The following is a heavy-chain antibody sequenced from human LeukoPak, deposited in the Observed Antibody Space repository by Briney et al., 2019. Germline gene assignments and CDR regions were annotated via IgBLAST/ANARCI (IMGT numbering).Heavy chain of an antibody. V-gene: IGHV3-21*01. CDR3: ARDGLYSSSWDLDY. Sequence: GGSLRLSCAASGFTFSSYSMNWVRQAPGKGLEWVSSISSSSSYIYYADSVKGRFTISRDNAKNSLYLQMNSLRAEDTAVSYCARDGLYSSSWDLDYWGQGTLVTVSS. CDR1: GFTFSSYS. D-gene: IGHD6-6*01. CDR2: ISSSSSYI. J-gene: IGHJ4*02.